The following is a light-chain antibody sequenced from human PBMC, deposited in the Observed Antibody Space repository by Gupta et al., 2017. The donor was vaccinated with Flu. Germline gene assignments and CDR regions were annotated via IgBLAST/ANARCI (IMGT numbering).Light chain of an antibody. CDR2: HRS. CDR3: RQGAHWPRA. J-gene: IGKJ1*01. V-gene: IGKV2-30*01. Sequence: DVVMTQSPLSLPVTLGQPASISCRSSQGLVYSDGNTHLHWFQPTPGQSPRRLIYHRSYRESGVPDRFSGSGSGTTFTLKISSMNAQDVGIYCCRQGAHWPRAFGQGTTVEMK. CDR1: QGLVYSDGNTH.